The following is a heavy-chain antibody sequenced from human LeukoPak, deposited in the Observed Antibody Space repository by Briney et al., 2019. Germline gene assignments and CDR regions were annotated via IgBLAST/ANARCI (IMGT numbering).Heavy chain of an antibody. CDR2: IHNSEST. D-gene: IGHD5-18*01. CDR1: GGSISTTNYY. Sequence: PSETLSLTCTVSGGSISTTNYYWGWIRQPPGKGLEWIGNIHNSESTYYNPSLKSRVTISVDTSKNQFSLKLSSVTAADTAVYYCARQVTFGYAYAYYFDYWGQGSLVTVSS. V-gene: IGHV4-39*01. CDR3: ARQVTFGYAYAYYFDY. J-gene: IGHJ4*02.